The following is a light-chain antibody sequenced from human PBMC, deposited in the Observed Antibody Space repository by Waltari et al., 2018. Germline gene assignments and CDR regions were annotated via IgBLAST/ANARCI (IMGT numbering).Light chain of an antibody. CDR2: GAS. J-gene: IGKJ4*01. Sequence: DIQLTQSPSSLSASEGDRVTITCRASRNIRSYLNWYQQSPGKAPNLLIYGASSLQSGIPSRFSGSGYGTDFTLTISSLQPEDFTTYYCQQGYTAPLTFGGGTKLEIK. V-gene: IGKV1-39*01. CDR3: QQGYTAPLT. CDR1: RNIRSY.